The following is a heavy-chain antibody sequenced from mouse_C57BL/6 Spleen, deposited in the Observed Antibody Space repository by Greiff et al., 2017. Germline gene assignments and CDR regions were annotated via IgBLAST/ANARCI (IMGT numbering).Heavy chain of an antibody. CDR3: ARWELGQFAY. CDR1: GYTFTSYW. D-gene: IGHD4-1*01. V-gene: IGHV1-52*01. CDR2: IDPSDSET. J-gene: IGHJ3*01. Sequence: VQLQQSGAELVRPGSSVKLSCKASGYTFTSYWMHWVKQRPLQGLEWIGNIDPSDSETHYNQKFKDKATLTVDKSSSTAYMQLSSLTSEDSAVYYCARWELGQFAYWGQGTLVTVSA.